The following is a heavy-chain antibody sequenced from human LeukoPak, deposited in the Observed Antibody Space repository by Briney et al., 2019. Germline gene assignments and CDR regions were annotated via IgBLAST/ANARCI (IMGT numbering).Heavy chain of an antibody. CDR3: AKKTSEYGDASSPDY. V-gene: IGHV3-15*01. J-gene: IGHJ4*02. D-gene: IGHD4-17*01. Sequence: PGGSLRLSCAASGFTFSSVWMSWVRQAPGKGLEWVGRIKSKIDGGTTDYAAPVKGRFTISRDDSKDTLYLQMKSLRAEDTAVYYCAKKTSEYGDASSPDYWGQGTLVTVSS. CDR1: GFTFSSVW. CDR2: IKSKIDGGTT.